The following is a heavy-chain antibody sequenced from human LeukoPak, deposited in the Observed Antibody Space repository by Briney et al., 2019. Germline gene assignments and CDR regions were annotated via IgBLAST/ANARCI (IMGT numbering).Heavy chain of an antibody. D-gene: IGHD3-10*01. J-gene: IGHJ6*04. CDR2: ISYDGSNK. V-gene: IGHV3-30*18. CDR3: VKVITMVRGVIKNYYGMDV. CDR1: GFTFSSYG. Sequence: GGSLRLSCAASGFTFSSYGMHWVRQAPGKGLEWVAVISYDGSNKYYADSVKGRFTISRDNSKNTPYLQMNSLRAEDTAVYYCVKVITMVRGVIKNYYGMDVWGKGTTVTVSS.